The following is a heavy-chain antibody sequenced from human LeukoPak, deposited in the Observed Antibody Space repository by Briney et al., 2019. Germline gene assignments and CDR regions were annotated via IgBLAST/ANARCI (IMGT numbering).Heavy chain of an antibody. D-gene: IGHD2-2*01. CDR1: GYTFTYRY. J-gene: IGHJ6*02. V-gene: IGHV1-45*02. CDR3: AGSSLSRGSYGMDV. CDR2: ITPFNGNT. Sequence: SVKVSCKASGYTFTYRYLHWVRQAPGQALEWMGWITPFNGNTNYAQKFQDRVTITRDRSMSTAYMELSSLRSEDTAMYYCAGSSLSRGSYGMDVWGQGTTVTVSS.